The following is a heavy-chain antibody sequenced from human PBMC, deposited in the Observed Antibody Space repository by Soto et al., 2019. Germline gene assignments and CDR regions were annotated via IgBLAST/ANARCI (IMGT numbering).Heavy chain of an antibody. J-gene: IGHJ3*02. CDR1: GFTFSSYA. CDR3: AKDIDCSSTSCHDAFDI. Sequence: GGSLRLSCAASGFTFSSYAMSWVRQAPGKGLEWVSAISGSGGSTYYADSVKGRFTISRDNSKNTLYLQMNSLRAEDTAVYYCAKDIDCSSTSCHDAFDIWGQGTMVTVSS. V-gene: IGHV3-23*01. CDR2: ISGSGGST. D-gene: IGHD2-2*01.